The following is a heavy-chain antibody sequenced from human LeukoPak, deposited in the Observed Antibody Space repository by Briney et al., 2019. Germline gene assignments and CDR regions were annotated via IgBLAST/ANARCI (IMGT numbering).Heavy chain of an antibody. CDR1: GGTFSSYA. CDR3: ATVEATLYYYYGMDV. D-gene: IGHD1-26*01. Sequence: PGASVKVSCKASGGTFSSYAISWVRQAPGQGLEWMGGIIPIFGTANYAQKFQGRVTITADESTSTAYMELSSLRSEDTAVYYCATVEATLYYYYGMDVWGQGTTVTVSS. CDR2: IIPIFGTA. V-gene: IGHV1-69*01. J-gene: IGHJ6*02.